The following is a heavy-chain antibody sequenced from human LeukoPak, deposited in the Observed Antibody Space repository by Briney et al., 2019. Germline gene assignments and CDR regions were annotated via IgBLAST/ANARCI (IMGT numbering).Heavy chain of an antibody. D-gene: IGHD5-24*01. CDR1: GFTFSSYE. Sequence: GGSLRLSCAASGFTFSSYEMNWVRQAPGKGLEWVSFISSSGTTIFYADSVKGRFTISRDNAKSSLYLQMNSLRAEDTAVYYCASRNRRDGYNYFDHWGQGTLVTVSS. V-gene: IGHV3-48*03. CDR3: ASRNRRDGYNYFDH. J-gene: IGHJ4*02. CDR2: ISSSGTTI.